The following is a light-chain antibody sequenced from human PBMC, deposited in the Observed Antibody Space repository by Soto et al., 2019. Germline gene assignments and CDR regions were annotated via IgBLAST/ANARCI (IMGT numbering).Light chain of an antibody. Sequence: DIQITQSPSSVSASVGDRVTVTCRASQNVSTWLTWYQQTPGKAPNLLIYGASTLKRGVPSRFSGSGSGTEFTLTISSLQPEDFAIYFCQQGSRFPFTFGPGTRVDFK. CDR1: QNVSTW. V-gene: IGKV1-12*01. J-gene: IGKJ3*01. CDR2: GAS. CDR3: QQGSRFPFT.